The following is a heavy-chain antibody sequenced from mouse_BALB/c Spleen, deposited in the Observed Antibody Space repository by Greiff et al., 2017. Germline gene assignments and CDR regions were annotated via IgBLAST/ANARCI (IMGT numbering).Heavy chain of an antibody. CDR2: ISDGGSYT. CDR3: ARDGDYDGGYNFEN. CDR1: GFTFSDYY. J-gene: IGHJ2*01. D-gene: IGHD2-4*01. Sequence: QLVESGGGLVKPGGSLKLSCAASGFTFSDYYMYWVRQTPEKRLEWVATISDGGSYTYYPDSVKGRFTISRDNAKNNLYLQMSSLKSEDTAMYYCARDGDYDGGYNFENWGEGTTLTDSS. V-gene: IGHV5-4*02.